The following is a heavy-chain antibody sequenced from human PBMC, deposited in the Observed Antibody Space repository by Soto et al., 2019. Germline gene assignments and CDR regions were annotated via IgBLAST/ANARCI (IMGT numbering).Heavy chain of an antibody. CDR3: ARGRGYSGDDHYYYFDMDV. Sequence: SVKVSCQASGGTFNNYPITWVRQAPGEGLEWMGGSIPIFGTANYAQKFQGRVTIGVDESTSTAYMELSSLRSEDTAVYYCARGRGYSGDDHYYYFDMDVWGQGTTVTVSS. D-gene: IGHD5-12*01. CDR2: SIPIFGTA. V-gene: IGHV1-69*13. J-gene: IGHJ6*02. CDR1: GGTFNNYP.